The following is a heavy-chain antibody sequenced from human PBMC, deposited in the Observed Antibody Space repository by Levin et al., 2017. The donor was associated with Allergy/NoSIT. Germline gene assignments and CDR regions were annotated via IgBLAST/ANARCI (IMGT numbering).Heavy chain of an antibody. Sequence: SCAASGFIFRSYGMHWVRQRPGKGLEWVAAIWFDGNTKKYGDSVKGRYDISRDNSKNTLFLQMSSLTAEDTAVYYCARESASKRRAFDVWGQGTVVTVSS. D-gene: IGHD2-21*01. V-gene: IGHV3-33*01. CDR1: GFIFRSYG. J-gene: IGHJ3*01. CDR2: IWFDGNTK. CDR3: ARESASKRRAFDV.